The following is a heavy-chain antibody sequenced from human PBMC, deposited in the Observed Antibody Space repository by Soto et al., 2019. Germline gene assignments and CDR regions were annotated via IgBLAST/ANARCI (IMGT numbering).Heavy chain of an antibody. CDR2: ISRSGTT. CDR3: ATSLWFGTQVEL. CDR1: GGYFNDNY. D-gene: IGHD3-10*01. J-gene: IGHJ5*02. Sequence: EQLQQWGAGVLKPSETLSLSCAVYGGYFNDNYYTWFRQPPGKGLEWIGEISRSGTTKYIPSLKSRSSISFDTSKTQVSLKVTSVTAADTTIYYCATSLWFGTQVELWGQGALVTVSS. V-gene: IGHV4-34*01.